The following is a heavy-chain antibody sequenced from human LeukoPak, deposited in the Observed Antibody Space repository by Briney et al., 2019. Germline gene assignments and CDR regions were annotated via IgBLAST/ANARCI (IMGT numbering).Heavy chain of an antibody. CDR3: ASSGSAWYFDY. D-gene: IGHD3-10*01. Sequence: GSLRLSCAVSGFTFSDYYMNWVRQAPGKGLEWVSSISSSSSYIYYADSVKGRFTISRDNAKNSLYLQMNSLRAEDTAVYYCASSGSAWYFDYWGQGTLVTVSS. J-gene: IGHJ4*02. CDR1: GFTFSDYY. CDR2: ISSSSSYI. V-gene: IGHV3-21*01.